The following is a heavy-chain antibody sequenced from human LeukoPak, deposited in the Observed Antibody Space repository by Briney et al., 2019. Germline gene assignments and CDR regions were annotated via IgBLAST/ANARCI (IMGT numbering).Heavy chain of an antibody. J-gene: IGHJ4*02. CDR1: GFTFSSYG. Sequence: GGSLRLSCAASGFTFSSYGMSWVRQAPGKGLEWVSAISGSGGSTYYADSVKGRFTISRDNAKNSLYLQMNSLRAEDTAVYYCARVNWAAGFDYWGQGTLVTVSS. V-gene: IGHV3-23*01. CDR3: ARVNWAAGFDY. CDR2: ISGSGGST. D-gene: IGHD6-13*01.